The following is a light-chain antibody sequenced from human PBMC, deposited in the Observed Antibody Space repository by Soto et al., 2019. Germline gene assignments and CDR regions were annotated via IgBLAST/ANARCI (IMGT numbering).Light chain of an antibody. Sequence: AIRMTQSPSSLSASTGDRVTITCRASQGISSYLAWYQQKPGKAPKLLIYAASTLQSGVPSRFRGSGSGTDFTLTISCLQSEDFATYYCQQYYSYPPFTFGGGTKVEIK. CDR2: AAS. J-gene: IGKJ4*01. V-gene: IGKV1-8*01. CDR1: QGISSY. CDR3: QQYYSYPPFT.